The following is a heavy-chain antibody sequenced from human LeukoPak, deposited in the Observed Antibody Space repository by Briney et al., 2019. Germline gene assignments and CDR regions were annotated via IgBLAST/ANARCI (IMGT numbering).Heavy chain of an antibody. CDR1: GFTFSSYW. CDR2: IKQDGGEK. J-gene: IGHJ4*02. V-gene: IGHV3-7*04. Sequence: GGSLRLSCAASGFTFSSYWMSGVRQAPGKGLEWVANIKQDGGEKYYVDSVKGRFTISRDNAKNSLYLQMNSLRPDDTAVYYCAGRGDGNLYYFDHWGQGTLVTASS. CDR3: AGRGDGNLYYFDH. D-gene: IGHD5-24*01.